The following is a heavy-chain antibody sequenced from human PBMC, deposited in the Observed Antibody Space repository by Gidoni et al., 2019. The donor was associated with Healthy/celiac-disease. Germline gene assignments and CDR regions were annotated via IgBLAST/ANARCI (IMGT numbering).Heavy chain of an antibody. Sequence: QVQLQQWGAGLLQPSEPLSLPCAVYAGSFSGYYWSWIRQPPGKGLEWIGEINHSGSTNYNPSLKSRVTISVDTSKNQFSLKLSSVTAADTAVYYCARGPRYIVVVPAAMPYKYWGQGTLVTVSS. CDR2: INHSGST. D-gene: IGHD2-2*01. CDR1: AGSFSGYY. CDR3: ARGPRYIVVVPAAMPYKY. V-gene: IGHV4-34*01. J-gene: IGHJ4*02.